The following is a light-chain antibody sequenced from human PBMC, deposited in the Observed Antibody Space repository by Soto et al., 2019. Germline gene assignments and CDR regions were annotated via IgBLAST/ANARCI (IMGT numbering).Light chain of an antibody. Sequence: DIVMTQSPDSLAVSLGERATINCKSSQSVLYSSNNKNYLAWYQQKPGQPPKLLIYWASTRESGVPDRFSGSGSGPDFTLTISSLQAEDVAVYYCQQYYSTPYTFRQGTTLEIK. CDR1: QSVLYSSNNKNY. J-gene: IGKJ2*01. V-gene: IGKV4-1*01. CDR2: WAS. CDR3: QQYYSTPYT.